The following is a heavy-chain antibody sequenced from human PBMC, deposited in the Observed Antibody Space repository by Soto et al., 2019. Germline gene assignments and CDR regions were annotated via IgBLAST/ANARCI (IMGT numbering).Heavy chain of an antibody. J-gene: IGHJ1*01. D-gene: IGHD3-10*01. V-gene: IGHV3-74*01. CDR2: INDDGTRT. CDR1: GFVFNMYW. Sequence: XGSLRLSCAASGFVFNMYWMHWVRQVPGEGPEWVTRINDDGTRTDYADTAKGRFTISRDNAKDILYLQMNALRVDDTAVYYCIRGPRPSPVGTGAFWGQGTLVTVSS. CDR3: IRGPRPSPVGTGAF.